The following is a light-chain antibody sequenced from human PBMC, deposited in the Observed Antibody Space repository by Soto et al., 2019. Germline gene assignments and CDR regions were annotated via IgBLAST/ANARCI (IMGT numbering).Light chain of an antibody. Sequence: EIVLTQSPGTLSLSPGERATLSCRASQSVSNYLAWYQRKPGQAPRLLIYGASSMATGIPDRFSGSGSGTDFTRTISRLEPEDFAVYYCHQYGGSPQTFGQGTKVEIK. CDR1: QSVSNY. CDR2: GAS. V-gene: IGKV3-20*01. CDR3: HQYGGSPQT. J-gene: IGKJ1*01.